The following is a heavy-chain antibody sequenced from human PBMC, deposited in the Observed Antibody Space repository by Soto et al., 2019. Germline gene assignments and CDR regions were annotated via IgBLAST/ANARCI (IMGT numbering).Heavy chain of an antibody. CDR3: ARALLGDTVMVPYYFDY. D-gene: IGHD5-18*01. V-gene: IGHV3-30-3*01. CDR1: GFTFSSYA. Sequence: QVQLVESGGGVVQPGRSLRLSCAASGFTFSSYAMHWVRQAPGKGLEWVAVISYDGSNKYYADSVKGRFTISRDNSKNTLYLQMNSLRAEDTAVYYCARALLGDTVMVPYYFDYWGQGTLVTVSS. CDR2: ISYDGSNK. J-gene: IGHJ4*02.